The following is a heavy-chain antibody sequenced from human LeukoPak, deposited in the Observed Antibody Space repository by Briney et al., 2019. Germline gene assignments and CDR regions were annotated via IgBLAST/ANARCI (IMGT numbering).Heavy chain of an antibody. J-gene: IGHJ5*02. Sequence: SETLSLTCTVSGGSMSSYYWCWIRQPPGKGLEWIGDIHYSGTTNYNSSLKSRVTISTDTSKNQFSLQMRSVTAADTAVYYCARRPWGGYDHWGQGSLIIVSS. CDR3: ARRPWGGYDH. CDR1: GGSMSSYY. V-gene: IGHV4-59*08. D-gene: IGHD5-12*01. CDR2: IHYSGTT.